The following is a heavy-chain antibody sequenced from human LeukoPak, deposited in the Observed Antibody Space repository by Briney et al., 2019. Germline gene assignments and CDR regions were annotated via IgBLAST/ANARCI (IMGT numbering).Heavy chain of an antibody. J-gene: IGHJ3*02. CDR2: IYYSGST. CDR3: ARPDQRGYSYGYSAFDI. Sequence: SETLSLTCTVSGGSITSGNYYWGWIRQPPGKGLEWIGSIYYSGSTHYNPSLKSRVTIFIDTSKNQFSLKLLSVTAADTAVYYCARPDQRGYSYGYSAFDIWGQGTMVTVSS. CDR1: GGSITSGNYY. V-gene: IGHV4-39*01. D-gene: IGHD5-18*01.